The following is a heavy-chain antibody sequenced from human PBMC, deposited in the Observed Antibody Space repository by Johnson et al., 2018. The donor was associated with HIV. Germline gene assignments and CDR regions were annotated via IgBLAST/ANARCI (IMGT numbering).Heavy chain of an antibody. D-gene: IGHD3-3*01. CDR2: ISGSGGST. CDR3: ARGPLRGDFWSGINSHDAFDI. CDR1: GFTFSSYA. Sequence: EVQLVESGGGLVQPGGSLRLSCAASGFTFSSYAMSWVRQAPGKGLEWVSAISGSGGSTYYADSLKGRITISRDNAKNSLYLQMNSMRAEDTAGYYCARGPLRGDFWSGINSHDAFDIWGHGTLVTVSS. J-gene: IGHJ3*02. V-gene: IGHV3-23*04.